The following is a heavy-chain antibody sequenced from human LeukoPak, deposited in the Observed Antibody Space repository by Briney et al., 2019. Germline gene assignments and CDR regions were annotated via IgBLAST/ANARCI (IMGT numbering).Heavy chain of an antibody. CDR3: ARDREWNVDY. V-gene: IGHV3-30*01. J-gene: IGHJ4*02. CDR2: ISYDGSNK. CDR1: GFTFSSYA. Sequence: GGSLRLSCAASGFTFSSYAMHWVRQAPGKGLEWVAVISYDGSNKYYADSVKGRFTISRDNSKNTLYLQMNSLRAEDTAVYYCARDREWNVDYWGQGTLVTVSS. D-gene: IGHD1-1*01.